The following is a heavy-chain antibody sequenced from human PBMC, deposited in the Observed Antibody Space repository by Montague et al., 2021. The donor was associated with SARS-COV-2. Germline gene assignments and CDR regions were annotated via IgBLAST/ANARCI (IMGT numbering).Heavy chain of an antibody. J-gene: IGHJ4*02. Sequence: SETLSLTCTVSGDSISYFYWSWIRQPAGKGLEWIGCVSASGSTNYNPSLNSRVTMSVDTAKKQFSLMLSPVTAADTAVYYCARDVVAAPGTFDYWGQGTLVTVSS. D-gene: IGHD6-13*01. CDR1: GDSISYFY. CDR2: VSASGST. V-gene: IGHV4-4*07. CDR3: ARDVVAAPGTFDY.